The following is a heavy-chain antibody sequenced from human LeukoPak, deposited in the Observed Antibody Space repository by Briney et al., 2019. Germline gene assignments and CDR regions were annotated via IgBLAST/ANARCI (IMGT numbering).Heavy chain of an antibody. CDR2: IYSGGST. Sequence: PGGSLRLSCAASGFTVSSNYMSWVRQAPGKGLEWVSVIYSGGSTYYADSVKGRFTISRDNSKNTLYLQINSLRAEDTAVYYCARALYFKIAAAGYYFDYWGQGTLVTVSS. V-gene: IGHV3-66*01. CDR1: GFTVSSNY. J-gene: IGHJ4*02. CDR3: ARALYFKIAAAGYYFDY. D-gene: IGHD6-13*01.